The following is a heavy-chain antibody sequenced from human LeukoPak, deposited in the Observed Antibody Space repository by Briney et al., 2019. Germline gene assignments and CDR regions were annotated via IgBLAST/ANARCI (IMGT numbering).Heavy chain of an antibody. J-gene: IGHJ4*02. V-gene: IGHV1-8*01. CDR2: MNPETSGT. CDR1: GYVFTNCD. Sequence: ASVKVSCKTSGYVFTNCDINWVRQATGHGRECRGGMNPETSGTQPAQEFQGRLTMTMDASGGTAYMELSSLTSDATADYYCARSLRHHLPTSDYWGQGTLVSVSS. D-gene: IGHD1-14*01. CDR3: ARSLRHHLPTSDY.